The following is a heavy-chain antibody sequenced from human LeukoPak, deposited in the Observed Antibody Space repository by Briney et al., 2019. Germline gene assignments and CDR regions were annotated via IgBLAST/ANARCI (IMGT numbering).Heavy chain of an antibody. D-gene: IGHD4-11*01. CDR3: ARDAGGAFGNYVNYFDY. CDR1: GFSFSDYA. CDR2: ITGSGQTK. Sequence: QPGGSLRLSCLVSGFSFSDYAMSWVRRAPGKGLEWVSAITGSGQTKYYTDSVKGRFSISRDNSKNTVYLQMDSLRAEDTAVYYCARDAGGAFGNYVNYFDYWGQGTLVTVSS. V-gene: IGHV3-23*01. J-gene: IGHJ4*02.